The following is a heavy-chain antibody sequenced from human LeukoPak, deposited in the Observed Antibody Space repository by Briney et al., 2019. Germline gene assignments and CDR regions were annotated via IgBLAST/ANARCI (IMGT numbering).Heavy chain of an antibody. D-gene: IGHD3-22*01. CDR1: GYTFNFYG. CDR3: ATYYYDSSGYYLFDY. CDR2: ISVYNGDT. V-gene: IGHV1-18*01. J-gene: IGHJ4*02. Sequence: ASVKVSCKTSGYTFNFYGIIWVRQAPGQGLEWMGWISVYNGDTNYAQKLQGRVTMTTDTSTSTAYMELRSLRSDDTAVYYCATYYYDSSGYYLFDYWGQGTLVTVSS.